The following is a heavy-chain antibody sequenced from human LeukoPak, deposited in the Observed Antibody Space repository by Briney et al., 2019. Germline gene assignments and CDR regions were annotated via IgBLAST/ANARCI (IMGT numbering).Heavy chain of an antibody. V-gene: IGHV1-69*02. CDR2: IIPILGIA. CDR1: GGTFSSYT. CDR3: ARRSGSYMRDY. J-gene: IGHJ4*02. Sequence: GASVKVSCKASGGTFSSYTISWVRQAPGQGLEWMGRIIPILGIANYAQKFQGRVTITADKSTGTAYMELSSLRSEDTAVYYCARRSGSYMRDYWGQGTLATVSS. D-gene: IGHD3-10*01.